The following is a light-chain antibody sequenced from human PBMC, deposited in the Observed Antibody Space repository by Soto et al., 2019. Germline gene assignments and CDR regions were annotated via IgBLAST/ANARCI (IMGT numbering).Light chain of an antibody. V-gene: IGLV2-18*02. CDR2: EVN. J-gene: IGLJ1*01. CDR3: NSFTTSNTYV. CDR1: SSDIGTYNR. Sequence: QSVLTQPASVSGSPGQSITISCIGTSSDIGTYNRVSWYQQPPGTAPKLIIYEVNNRPSGVPDRFSGSKSGNTASLIISGLQAEDEADYYCNSFTTSNTYVFGTGTKVTV.